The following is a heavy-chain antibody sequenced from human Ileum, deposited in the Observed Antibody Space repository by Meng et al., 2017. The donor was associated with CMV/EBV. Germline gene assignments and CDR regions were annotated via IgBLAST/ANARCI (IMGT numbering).Heavy chain of an antibody. CDR1: GFTFSSYW. Sequence: GESLKISCAASGFTFSSYWMNWVRQAPGKGLEWVANIKQDGSGKDYVDSVKGRFTISRDNAKNSLYLQMNSLRAEDTAMYYCVKSIDYWGQGTRV. V-gene: IGHV3-7*01. CDR3: VKSIDY. CDR2: IKQDGSGK. J-gene: IGHJ4*02.